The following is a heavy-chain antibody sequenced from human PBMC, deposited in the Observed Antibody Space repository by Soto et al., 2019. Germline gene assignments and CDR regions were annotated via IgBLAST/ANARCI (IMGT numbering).Heavy chain of an antibody. CDR1: GGAFSSYG. Sequence: QLQLVQSGAEVKKPGSSAKVSCKASGGAFSSYGVNWVRQAPGEGLEWMGGIIPVVGTANYAQKFQGRVTITADESTGTAYMELSSLRSEDTAVYYCARRFGSFYGMDVWGQGSTVTVSS. CDR3: ARRFGSFYGMDV. CDR2: IIPVVGTA. J-gene: IGHJ6*01. D-gene: IGHD3-10*01. V-gene: IGHV1-69*01.